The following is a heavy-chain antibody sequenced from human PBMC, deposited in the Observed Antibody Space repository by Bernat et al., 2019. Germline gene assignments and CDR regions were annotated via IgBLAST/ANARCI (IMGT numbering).Heavy chain of an antibody. J-gene: IGHJ4*02. Sequence: EVQLLESGGGLVQPGGSLRLSCAASGFTFSTYAMNWVRQAPGKGLEWVSVVSGSGATTFYADSVKGRFTISRDNSKNTLYLQMNSLRAEDTAVYYCARSSYDSSGYYYVFDYWGQGTLVTVSS. V-gene: IGHV3-23*01. CDR3: ARSSYDSSGYYYVFDY. D-gene: IGHD3-22*01. CDR1: GFTFSTYA. CDR2: VSGSGATT.